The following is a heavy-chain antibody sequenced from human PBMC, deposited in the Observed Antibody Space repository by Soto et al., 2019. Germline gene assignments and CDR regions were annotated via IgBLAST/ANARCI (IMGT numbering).Heavy chain of an antibody. Sequence: SETLSLTCAVYGGPFSGYYWSWIRQPPGKGLEWIGEINHSGSTNYNPSLKSRVTISVDTSKNQFSLKLSSVTAADTAVYYCARSQKYYDFWSGYPSGYYYGMDVWGQGTTVTVSS. CDR1: GGPFSGYY. D-gene: IGHD3-3*01. CDR3: ARSQKYYDFWSGYPSGYYYGMDV. J-gene: IGHJ6*02. V-gene: IGHV4-34*01. CDR2: INHSGST.